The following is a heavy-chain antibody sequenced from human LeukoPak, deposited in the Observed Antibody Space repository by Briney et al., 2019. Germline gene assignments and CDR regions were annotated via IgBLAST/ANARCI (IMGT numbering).Heavy chain of an antibody. J-gene: IGHJ6*04. CDR3: AELGITMIGGV. CDR1: GFTFSTYD. V-gene: IGHV3-21*01. D-gene: IGHD3-10*02. Sequence: PGGSLRLSCAASGFTFSTYDMNWVRQAPGKGLEWVSSITSSSSYIYYADSVKGRFTISRDNAKNSLYLQMNSLRAEDTAVYYCAELGITMIGGVWGKGTTVTISS. CDR2: ITSSSSYI.